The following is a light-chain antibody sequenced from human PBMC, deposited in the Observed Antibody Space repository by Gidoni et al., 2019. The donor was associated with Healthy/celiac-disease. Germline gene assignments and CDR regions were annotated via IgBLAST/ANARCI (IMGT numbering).Light chain of an antibody. CDR1: QSVSSSY. J-gene: IGKJ2*01. CDR2: GAS. Sequence: DIVLTQSPGTLSLSPGERATLSCRASQSVSSSYLAWYQQKPGQAPRLPIYGASSRATGIPDRFSGSGSGTDFTLTISRLEPEDFAVYYCQQYGSSPPMYTFGQGTKLEIK. V-gene: IGKV3-20*01. CDR3: QQYGSSPPMYT.